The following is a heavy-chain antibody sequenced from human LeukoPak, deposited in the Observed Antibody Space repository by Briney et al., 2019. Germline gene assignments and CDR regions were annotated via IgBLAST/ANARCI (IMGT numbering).Heavy chain of an antibody. V-gene: IGHV3-13*01. Sequence: PGGSLRLSCAASGFTFSSYDMHWVRQATGKGLEWVSAIGTAGDTYYPGSVKGRFTISRENAKNSLYLQMNSLRAGDTAVYYCARTGLTTVTTPYWYFDLWGRGTLVTVSS. J-gene: IGHJ2*01. CDR3: ARTGLTTVTTPYWYFDL. CDR1: GFTFSSYD. D-gene: IGHD4-17*01. CDR2: IGTAGDT.